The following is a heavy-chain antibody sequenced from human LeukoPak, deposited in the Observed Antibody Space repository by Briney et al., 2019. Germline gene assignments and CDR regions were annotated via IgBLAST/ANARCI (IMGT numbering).Heavy chain of an antibody. V-gene: IGHV3-21*01. Sequence: PGGSLRLSCAASGFTFSSYSMNWVRQAPGEGLEWVSSITSSSSYKYYADSVKGRFTVSRDNAKNSLYLQMNSPRAEDTAVYYCTREHALGDYWGQGTLVTVSS. J-gene: IGHJ4*02. CDR3: TREHALGDY. D-gene: IGHD2-2*01. CDR1: GFTFSSYS. CDR2: ITSSSSYK.